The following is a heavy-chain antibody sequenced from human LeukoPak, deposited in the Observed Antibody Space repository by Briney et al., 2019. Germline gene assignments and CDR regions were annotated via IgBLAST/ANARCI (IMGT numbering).Heavy chain of an antibody. Sequence: GGSLRLSCAASGFTFSSYSMNWVRQAPGKGLEWVSSISSSTSYIYYADSVKGRFTISKDNAKNSLYLQMNSLRAEDTAVYYCARNRSPGGGYSYGYDAFDIWGQATMVTVSS. V-gene: IGHV3-21*01. D-gene: IGHD5-18*01. CDR1: GFTFSSYS. J-gene: IGHJ3*02. CDR3: ARNRSPGGGYSYGYDAFDI. CDR2: ISSSTSYI.